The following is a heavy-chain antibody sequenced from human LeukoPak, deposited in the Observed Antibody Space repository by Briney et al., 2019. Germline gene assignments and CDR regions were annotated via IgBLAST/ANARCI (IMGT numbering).Heavy chain of an antibody. V-gene: IGHV4-34*01. CDR3: ARGVYCSSTSCYAQVINWFDP. CDR1: GGSFSGYY. Sequence: SETLSLTCAVYGGSFSGYYWSWIRQPPGKGLEWIGEINHRGSTNYNPSLKSRVTISVDTSKNQFSLKLSSVTAADTAVYYCARGVYCSSTSCYAQVINWFDPWGQGTLVTVSS. CDR2: INHRGST. J-gene: IGHJ5*02. D-gene: IGHD2-2*01.